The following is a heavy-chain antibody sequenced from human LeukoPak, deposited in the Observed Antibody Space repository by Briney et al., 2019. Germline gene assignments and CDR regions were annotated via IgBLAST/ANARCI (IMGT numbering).Heavy chain of an antibody. CDR3: AKDRLYFGNDFGDY. V-gene: IGHV3-23*01. J-gene: IGHJ4*02. CDR1: GFTFSRHW. CDR2: ISGSADIIT. D-gene: IGHD3-9*01. Sequence: PGGSLRLSCAASGFTFSRHWMTWVRQAPGKGLEWVSGISGSADIITYYADSVKGRFAISRGNSKNTLYLQMNSLRTEDTAIYYCAKDRLYFGNDFGDYWGQGTLATVSS.